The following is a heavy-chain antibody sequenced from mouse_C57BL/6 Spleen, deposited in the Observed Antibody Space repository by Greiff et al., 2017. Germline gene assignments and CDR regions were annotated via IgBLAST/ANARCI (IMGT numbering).Heavy chain of an antibody. CDR2: IYPGDGDT. CDR1: GYAFSSYW. V-gene: IGHV1-80*01. D-gene: IGHD2-5*01. J-gene: IGHJ4*01. Sequence: QVQLQQSGAELVKPGASVKISCKASGYAFSSYWMNWVKQRPGKGLEWIGQIYPGDGDTNYNGKFKGKATLTADKSSSTAYMQLSSLTSEDSAVYFCARKDYSKSYAMDYWGQGTSVTVSS. CDR3: ARKDYSKSYAMDY.